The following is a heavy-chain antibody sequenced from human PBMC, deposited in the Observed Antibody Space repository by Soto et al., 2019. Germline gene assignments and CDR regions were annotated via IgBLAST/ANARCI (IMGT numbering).Heavy chain of an antibody. CDR3: AKALSQVGALTALDY. CDR1: GFTFSSYG. Sequence: GGSLRLSCAASGFTFSSYGMHWVRQAPGKGLEWVAVISYDGSNKYYADSVKGRFTISRDNSKNTLYLQMNSLRAEDTAVYYCAKALSQVGALTALDYWGQGT. J-gene: IGHJ4*02. CDR2: ISYDGSNK. V-gene: IGHV3-30*18. D-gene: IGHD1-26*01.